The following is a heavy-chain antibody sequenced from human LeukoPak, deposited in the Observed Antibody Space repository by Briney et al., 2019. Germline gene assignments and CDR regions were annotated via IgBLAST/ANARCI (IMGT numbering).Heavy chain of an antibody. Sequence: ASVKVSCKASGYTFTSYDINWVRQATGQGLEWMGWMNPNSGNTDYAQKFQGRVTMTRNTSISTAYMELSSLRSEDTAVYYCAREGAIGGTIGYWGQGTLVTVSS. CDR2: MNPNSGNT. V-gene: IGHV1-8*01. J-gene: IGHJ4*02. D-gene: IGHD1-7*01. CDR1: GYTFTSYD. CDR3: AREGAIGGTIGY.